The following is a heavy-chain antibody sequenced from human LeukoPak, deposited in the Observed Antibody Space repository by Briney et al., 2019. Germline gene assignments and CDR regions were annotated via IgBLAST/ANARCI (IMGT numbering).Heavy chain of an antibody. Sequence: ASVKVSCKASGYTFTSYAMHWVRQAPGQRLEWMGWINAGNGNTKYSQKFQGRVTITRDTSASTAYMELSSLRSEDTAVYYCARLAERRFTTKNAFDIWGQGTMVTVSS. D-gene: IGHD1-1*01. CDR2: INAGNGNT. V-gene: IGHV1-3*01. J-gene: IGHJ3*02. CDR3: ARLAERRFTTKNAFDI. CDR1: GYTFTSYA.